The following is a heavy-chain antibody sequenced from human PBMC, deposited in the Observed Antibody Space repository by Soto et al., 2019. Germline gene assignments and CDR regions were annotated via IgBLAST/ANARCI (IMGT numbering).Heavy chain of an antibody. CDR2: IYYSGST. CDR1: GGSISSADYY. J-gene: IGHJ6*02. CDR3: ARAIVVTIGGMDV. V-gene: IGHV4-30-4*01. Sequence: SETLSLTCTVSGGSISSADYYWSWVRQPPGKGLEWIGYIYYSGSTFVNPSLKSRVTISKDMSRNEFSLRLKSVTAADAAVYYCARAIVVTIGGMDVWGQGTTVTVSS. D-gene: IGHD5-12*01.